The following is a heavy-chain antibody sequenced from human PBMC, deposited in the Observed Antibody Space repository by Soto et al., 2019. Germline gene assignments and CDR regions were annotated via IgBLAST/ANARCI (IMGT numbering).Heavy chain of an antibody. CDR2: IYYTGST. CDR1: GASVSSGIYY. Sequence: QVQLQESGPGLVKPSETLSLTCTVSGASVSSGIYYWNWIRQPPGKGLEWIGYIYYTGSTQYNPSLTSRVTISADTSKNQFSLRLHSVTAADTAMYYFAIEGYYESSGLDYWGQGILVTVSS. D-gene: IGHD3-22*01. J-gene: IGHJ4*02. V-gene: IGHV4-61*01. CDR3: AIEGYYESSGLDY.